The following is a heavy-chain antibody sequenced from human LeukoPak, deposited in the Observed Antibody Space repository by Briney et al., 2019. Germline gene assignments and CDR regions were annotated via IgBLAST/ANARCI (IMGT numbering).Heavy chain of an antibody. D-gene: IGHD2-2*01. Sequence: SETLSLTCAVYGGSFSGYYWIWIRQPPGKGLEWIGEINHSGSTNYNPSLKSRVTISVDTSKNQFSLKLSSVTAADTAVYYCARAVVPAASFFDYWGQGTLVTVFS. CDR1: GGSFSGYY. V-gene: IGHV4-34*01. CDR3: ARAVVPAASFFDY. CDR2: INHSGST. J-gene: IGHJ4*02.